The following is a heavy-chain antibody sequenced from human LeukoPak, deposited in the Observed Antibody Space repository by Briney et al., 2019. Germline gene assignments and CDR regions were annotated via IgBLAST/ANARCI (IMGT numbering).Heavy chain of an antibody. CDR3: TGDVYQH. V-gene: IGHV3-53*01. Sequence: PGGSLILSCAASGFTFSGSAMSWVRQAPGKGLEWVSIIYSGGSTNYADSVKGRFTISRDNSKNTVYLQMNSLRAEDTAVYYCTGDVYQHWGQGTLVTVSS. CDR1: GFTFSGSA. J-gene: IGHJ1*01. D-gene: IGHD1-14*01. CDR2: IYSGGST.